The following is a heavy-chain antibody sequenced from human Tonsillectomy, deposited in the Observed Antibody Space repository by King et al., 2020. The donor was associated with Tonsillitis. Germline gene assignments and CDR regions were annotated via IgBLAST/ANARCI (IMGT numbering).Heavy chain of an antibody. CDR3: ARDQVQMATSYNWFDP. CDR1: GYTFTGYY. CDR2: INPNSGGT. J-gene: IGHJ5*02. D-gene: IGHD5-24*01. Sequence: QLVQSGAEVKKPGASVKVSCKASGYTFTGYYMQWVRQVPGQGLEWRGWINPNSGGTNYAQNFQGRVTMTRDTSISTAYMELSSLRSDDTAVYYCARDQVQMATSYNWFDPWGQGTLVTVSS. V-gene: IGHV1-2*02.